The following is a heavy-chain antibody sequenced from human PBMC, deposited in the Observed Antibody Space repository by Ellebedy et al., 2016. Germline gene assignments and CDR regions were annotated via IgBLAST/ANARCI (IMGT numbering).Heavy chain of an antibody. J-gene: IGHJ2*01. V-gene: IGHV1-46*01. CDR2: IHPSGGST. CDR3: ARGGVYSPNWYFDV. CDR1: GYTFSRFH. Sequence: ASVKVSXKASGYTFSRFHVYWVRQAPGQGLEWMEVIHPSGGSTSYAQNFQGRVTMTTDTSTSTVYMDLSSLTSADTAMYYCARGGVYSPNWYFDVWGRGTLVTVSS. D-gene: IGHD5/OR15-5a*01.